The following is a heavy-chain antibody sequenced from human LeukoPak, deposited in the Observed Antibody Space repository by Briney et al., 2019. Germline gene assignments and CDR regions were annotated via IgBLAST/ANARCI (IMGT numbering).Heavy chain of an antibody. V-gene: IGHV3-23*01. CDR2: ISGSGGST. CDR1: GFTFSSYA. Sequence: GGSLRLSCAASGFTFSSYAMSRVRQAPGKGLEWVSAISGSGGSTYYADSVKGRFTISRDNSKNTLYLQMNSLRAEDTAVYYCAKPRASRWYSDYWGQGTLVTVSS. D-gene: IGHD6-13*01. CDR3: AKPRASRWYSDY. J-gene: IGHJ4*02.